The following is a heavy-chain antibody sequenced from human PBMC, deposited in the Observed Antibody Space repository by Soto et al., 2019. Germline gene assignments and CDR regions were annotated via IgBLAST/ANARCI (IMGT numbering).Heavy chain of an antibody. CDR1: GYTFTSYG. J-gene: IGHJ4*02. V-gene: IGHV1-18*01. Sequence: QVHLVQSGAEVKKPGASVKVSCKGSGYTFTSYGITWVRQAPGQGLEWMGWISAHNGNTDYAQKLQGRVTVTRDTSTSTAYMGLRSLRSDDTAGYDCARGRYGDYGGQGALVTVSS. D-gene: IGHD1-1*01. CDR2: ISAHNGNT. CDR3: ARGRYGDY.